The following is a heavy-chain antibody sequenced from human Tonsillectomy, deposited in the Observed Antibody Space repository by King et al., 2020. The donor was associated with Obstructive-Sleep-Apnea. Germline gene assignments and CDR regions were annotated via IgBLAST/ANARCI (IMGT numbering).Heavy chain of an antibody. Sequence: QLVQSGGGLVQPGRSLRLSCAASGFTFDEYAMHWVRQAPGKGLEWVSGISWDSGSIDYADSVKGRFTISRDNAKNSLYLYMNSLRAEDTALYYCAKGPGRLLSQIDHWGQGTLVIVSS. CDR2: ISWDSGSI. CDR3: AKGPGRLLSQIDH. CDR1: GFTFDEYA. J-gene: IGHJ4*02. V-gene: IGHV3-9*01. D-gene: IGHD2-21*01.